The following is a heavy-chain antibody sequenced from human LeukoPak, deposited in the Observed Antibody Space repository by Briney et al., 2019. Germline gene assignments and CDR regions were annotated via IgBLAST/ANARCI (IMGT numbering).Heavy chain of an antibody. CDR1: GGSFSGYY. V-gene: IGHV4-34*01. Sequence: SETLSLTCAVYGGSFSGYYWSWIRQPPGKGLEWIGEINHSGSTNYNPSLKSRVTISVDTSKNQFSLKLSSVTAADTAVYYCARHLSGPDRTFDYWGQGTLVTVSS. D-gene: IGHD3-10*01. CDR2: INHSGST. J-gene: IGHJ4*02. CDR3: ARHLSGPDRTFDY.